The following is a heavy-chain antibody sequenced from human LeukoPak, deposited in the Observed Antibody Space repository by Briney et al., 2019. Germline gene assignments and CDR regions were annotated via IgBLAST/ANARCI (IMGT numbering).Heavy chain of an antibody. Sequence: GGSLRLSCAASGFTFSNYAMSWVRQAPGKGLEWVSYISGSGSTIYYADSVKGRFTISRDNAKNSLYLQMNSLRAEDTAVYYCARTRKTLDIVVVPAVPYYYYMDVWGKGTTVTVSS. CDR1: GFTFSNYA. D-gene: IGHD2-2*03. CDR3: ARTRKTLDIVVVPAVPYYYYMDV. CDR2: ISGSGSTI. J-gene: IGHJ6*03. V-gene: IGHV3-11*01.